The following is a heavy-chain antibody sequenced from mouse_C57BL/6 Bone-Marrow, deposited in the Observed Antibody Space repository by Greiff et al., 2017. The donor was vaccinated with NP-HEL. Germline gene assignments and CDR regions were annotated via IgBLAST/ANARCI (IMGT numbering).Heavy chain of an antibody. CDR3: TTWVLRYFAY. D-gene: IGHD1-1*01. CDR1: GFNIKDDY. Sequence: EVQLQQSGAELVRPGASVKLSCTASGFNIKDDYMHWVKQRPEQGLEWIGWIDPENGDTEYASKFQGKATITADTSSNTAYLQLSSLTSEDTAVYYCTTWVLRYFAYWGQGTLVTVSA. CDR2: IDPENGDT. V-gene: IGHV14-4*01. J-gene: IGHJ3*01.